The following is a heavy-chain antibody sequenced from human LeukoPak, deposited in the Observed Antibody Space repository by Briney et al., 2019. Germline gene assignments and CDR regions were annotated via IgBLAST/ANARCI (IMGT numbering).Heavy chain of an antibody. Sequence: PGGSLRFSCAASGFTVSSNYMSWVRQAPGKGLEWVSVIYSGGSTYYADSVKGRFTISRDNSKNSLYLQMNSLRAEDTAVYYCAKRSLLMYAFDIWGQGTMVTVSS. CDR1: GFTVSSNY. CDR2: IYSGGST. J-gene: IGHJ3*02. CDR3: AKRSLLMYAFDI. D-gene: IGHD4-17*01. V-gene: IGHV3-53*01.